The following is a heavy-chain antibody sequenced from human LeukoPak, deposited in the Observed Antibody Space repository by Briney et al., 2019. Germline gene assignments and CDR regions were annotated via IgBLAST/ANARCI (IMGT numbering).Heavy chain of an antibody. D-gene: IGHD2-2*01. Sequence: ASVKVSCKASGYTFTSYGISWVRQAPGQGLEWMGWISAYNGNTNYAQKLQGRVTMTTDTSTSTAYMELRSLRSDDTAVYYCARDDGLNIVVVPAAMGLDYYYGMDVWGQGTTVTVSS. V-gene: IGHV1-18*01. J-gene: IGHJ6*02. CDR1: GYTFTSYG. CDR2: ISAYNGNT. CDR3: ARDDGLNIVVVPAAMGLDYYYGMDV.